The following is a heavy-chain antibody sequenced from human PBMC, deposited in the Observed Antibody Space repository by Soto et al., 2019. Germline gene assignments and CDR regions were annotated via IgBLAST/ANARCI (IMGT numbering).Heavy chain of an antibody. CDR3: ASGFYDGGGYYGSYLNF. V-gene: IGHV3-48*02. Sequence: EVQLVESGGGLLQPGGSLRLSCTASGFTFSTYSMNWVHQAPGKGLQWVSYISSSSNIIYYADSVKGRFTISRDNAKNSLYLQMNSLRDEDTAVYYCASGFYDGGGYYGSYLNFWGQGTLVTVSS. CDR1: GFTFSTYS. CDR2: ISSSSNII. D-gene: IGHD3-22*01. J-gene: IGHJ4*02.